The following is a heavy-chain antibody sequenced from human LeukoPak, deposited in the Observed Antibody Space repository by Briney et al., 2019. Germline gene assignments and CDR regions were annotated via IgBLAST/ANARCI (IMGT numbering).Heavy chain of an antibody. CDR2: IRDDGSNQ. CDR1: GFTFNNYG. CDR3: AKVGDYDSSGYYYYFDY. D-gene: IGHD3-22*01. Sequence: PGGSLRLSCVASGFTFNNYGMHWVRQAPGRGGEGVRFIRDDGSNQYYADSVKGRFTISRDNSKNTLYLQMDSLRAEDTAVYYCAKVGDYDSSGYYYYFDYWGQGTLVTVSS. V-gene: IGHV3-30*02. J-gene: IGHJ4*02.